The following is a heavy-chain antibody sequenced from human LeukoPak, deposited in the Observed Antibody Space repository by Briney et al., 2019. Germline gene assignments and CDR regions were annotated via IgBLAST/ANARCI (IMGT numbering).Heavy chain of an antibody. CDR3: ARHPGYCSSTSCYGYYFDY. Sequence: KNGESLKISCKGSGYSFTSYWIGWVRQMPGKGLEWMGIIYPGDSDTRYSPSFQGQVAISADKSISAAYLQWSSLKASDTATYYCARHPGYCSSTSCYGYYFDYWGQGTLVTVSS. CDR1: GYSFTSYW. CDR2: IYPGDSDT. V-gene: IGHV5-51*01. D-gene: IGHD2-2*03. J-gene: IGHJ4*02.